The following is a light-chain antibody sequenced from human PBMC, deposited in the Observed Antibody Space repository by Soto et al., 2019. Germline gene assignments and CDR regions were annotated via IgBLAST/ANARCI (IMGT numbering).Light chain of an antibody. CDR3: QEASRIPIT. V-gene: IGKV1-12*01. J-gene: IGKJ5*01. Sequence: DIQMTQSPSSVSASVGDRDTITCRASQDIRSSLAWYQQRPGKAPNLLIYAASTLQSGVPSRFSGSGSGTDFTLTISYLQAEDFGTYYCQEASRIPITFGQGTRLEIK. CDR1: QDIRSS. CDR2: AAS.